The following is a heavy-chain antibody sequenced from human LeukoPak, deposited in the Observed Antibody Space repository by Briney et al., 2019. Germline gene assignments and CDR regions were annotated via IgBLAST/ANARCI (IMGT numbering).Heavy chain of an antibody. CDR1: GFTFDDYA. D-gene: IGHD6-13*01. CDR3: AKDTSSSWNYFDY. V-gene: IGHV3-43*02. Sequence: GGSLRLSCAASGFTFDDYAMHWVRQPPGKGLEWVSLINGDGASTHYADSVKGRFTISRDNSKNSLYLQMNSLRSEDIALYYCAKDTSSSWNYFDYWGQGILVTVSS. CDR2: INGDGAST. J-gene: IGHJ4*02.